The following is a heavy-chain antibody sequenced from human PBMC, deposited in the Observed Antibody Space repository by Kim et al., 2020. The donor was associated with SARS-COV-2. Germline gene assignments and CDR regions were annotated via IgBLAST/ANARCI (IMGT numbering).Heavy chain of an antibody. Sequence: GGSLRLSCAASGFTFSSYAMHWVRQAPGKGLEWVAVISYDGSNKYYADSVKGRFTISRDNSKNPLYLQMNSLRAEDTAVYYCAREPTPLVVGATTGDLWGQGTMVTVSS. V-gene: IGHV3-30-3*01. CDR3: AREPTPLVVGATTGDL. J-gene: IGHJ3*01. CDR2: ISYDGSNK. D-gene: IGHD1-26*01. CDR1: GFTFSSYA.